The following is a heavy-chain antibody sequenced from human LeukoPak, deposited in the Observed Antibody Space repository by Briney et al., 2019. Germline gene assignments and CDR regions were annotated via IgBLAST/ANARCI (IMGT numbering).Heavy chain of an antibody. D-gene: IGHD3-10*01. V-gene: IGHV3-9*01. CDR2: ISWNSGSI. Sequence: PGRSLRLSCAASGFTFDDYAMHWVRQAPGKGLEWVSVISWNSGSIGYADSVKGRFTISRDNAKNSLYLQMNSLRAEDTALYYCAKSYYYGSGSYHPGAFDIWGQGTMATVSS. CDR1: GFTFDDYA. J-gene: IGHJ3*02. CDR3: AKSYYYGSGSYHPGAFDI.